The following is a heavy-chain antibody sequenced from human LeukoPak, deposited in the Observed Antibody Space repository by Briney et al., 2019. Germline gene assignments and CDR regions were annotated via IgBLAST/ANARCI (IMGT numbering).Heavy chain of an antibody. CDR1: GPKLSNSW. V-gene: IGHV5-51*01. Sequence: GESLKISCKGPGPKLSNSWIGWVRQMPGKGLEWMGIIYPGDSDTRYSPSFQGQVRISADKSTGTAYLQWSSLKASDTAMYYCASLEAAAGAPPAYWGQGTLVTVSS. CDR2: IYPGDSDT. CDR3: ASLEAAAGAPPAY. J-gene: IGHJ4*02. D-gene: IGHD6-13*01.